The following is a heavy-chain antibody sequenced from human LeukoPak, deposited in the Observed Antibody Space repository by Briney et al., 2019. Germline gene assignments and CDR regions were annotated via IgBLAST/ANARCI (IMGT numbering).Heavy chain of an antibody. CDR1: GGSISSSSYY. CDR2: ISYSGST. J-gene: IGHJ4*02. CDR3: ARQEGYSGYDPFDY. D-gene: IGHD5-12*01. Sequence: SETLSLTCTVSGGSISSSSYYWGWIRQPPGKGLEWIGSISYSGSTYYNPSLESRVTISVDTSKNQFSLKLSSVTAADTAVYYCARQEGYSGYDPFDYWGQGTLVTVSS. V-gene: IGHV4-39*01.